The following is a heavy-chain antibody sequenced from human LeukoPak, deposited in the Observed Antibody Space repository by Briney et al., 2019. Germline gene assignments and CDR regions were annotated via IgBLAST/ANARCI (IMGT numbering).Heavy chain of an antibody. Sequence: GGSLRLSCAASGFTFSSYAMSWVRPAPGKGLEGVSAISGSGGSTYYADSVKGRFTISRDNSKNTLYLQMNSLRAEDTAVYYCAKGQKDEYYFDYWGQGTLVTVSS. CDR3: AKGQKDEYYFDY. V-gene: IGHV3-23*01. CDR1: GFTFSSYA. CDR2: ISGSGGST. J-gene: IGHJ4*02.